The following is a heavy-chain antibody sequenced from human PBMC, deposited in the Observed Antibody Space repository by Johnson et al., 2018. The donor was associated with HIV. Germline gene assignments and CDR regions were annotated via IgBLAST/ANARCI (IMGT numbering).Heavy chain of an antibody. CDR1: GFTFSDYY. CDR3: ARDQAGTTDDAFDI. D-gene: IGHD1-7*01. CDR2: IRYDGSNK. Sequence: QVQLVESGGGLVNPGGSLRLSCAASGFTFSDYYMSWIRQAPGKGLEWVSFIRYDGSNKYYADSVKGRFTISRDNSKNTLYLQMNSLRAEDTAVYYCARDQAGTTDDAFDIWGQGTMVTVSS. V-gene: IGHV3-30*02. J-gene: IGHJ3*02.